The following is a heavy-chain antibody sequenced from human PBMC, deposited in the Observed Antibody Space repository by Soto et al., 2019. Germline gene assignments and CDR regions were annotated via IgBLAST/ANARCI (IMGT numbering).Heavy chain of an antibody. CDR2: INPNSGGT. CDR1: GYTFTGYY. J-gene: IGHJ6*02. CDR3: ARGGSLWFGELSAYYYGMDV. D-gene: IGHD3-10*01. Sequence: QVQLVQSGAEVKKPGASVKVSCKASGYTFTGYYMHSVRQAPGQGLEWMGWINPNSGGTNYAQKFQGWVTMTRDTSISTAYMELSRLRSDDTAVYYCARGGSLWFGELSAYYYGMDVWGQGTTVTVSS. V-gene: IGHV1-2*04.